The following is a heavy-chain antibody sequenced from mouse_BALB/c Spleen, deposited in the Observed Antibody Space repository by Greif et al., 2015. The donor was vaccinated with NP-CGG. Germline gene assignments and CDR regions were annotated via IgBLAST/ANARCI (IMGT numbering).Heavy chain of an antibody. CDR2: IDPENGDT. CDR3: LTPDY. J-gene: IGHJ2*01. D-gene: IGHD4-1*01. Sequence: VQLQQSGAELVRSGASVKLSCTASGFNIKDYYMHWVKQRPEQGLEWIGWIDPENGDTEYAPKFQGKATMTADTSSNTHSLQLSILTYEDTAPYYTLTPDYWGQGTPLTVSS. V-gene: IGHV14-4*02. CDR1: GFNIKDYY.